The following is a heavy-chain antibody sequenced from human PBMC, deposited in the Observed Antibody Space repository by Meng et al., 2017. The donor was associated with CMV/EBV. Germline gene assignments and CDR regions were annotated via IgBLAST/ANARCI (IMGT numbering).Heavy chain of an antibody. V-gene: IGHV3-48*03. CDR1: EFTFSSYE. CDR2: ISSSGSTI. D-gene: IGHD1-7*01. CDR3: ARERNWNSGVEYYFDY. Sequence: GESLKISCAASEFTFSSYEMNWVRQAPGKGLEWVSYISSSGSTIYYADSVKGRFTISRDNAKNSLYLQMNSLRAEDTAVYYCARERNWNSGVEYYFDYWGQGTLVTVSS. J-gene: IGHJ4*02.